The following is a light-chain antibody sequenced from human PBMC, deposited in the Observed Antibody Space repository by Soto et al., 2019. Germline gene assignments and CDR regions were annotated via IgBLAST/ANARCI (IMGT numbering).Light chain of an antibody. CDR2: DVS. CDR1: SSDVGGYNY. CDR3: SSYTSSSTLFGV. V-gene: IGLV2-14*01. Sequence: QLVLTQPASVSGSPGQSITISCTGTSSDVGGYNYVSWYQQHPGKAPKLMIYDVSNRPSGVSNRFSGSKSGNTASLTISGLQAEDEADYYCSSYTSSSTLFGVFGTGTKLTVL. J-gene: IGLJ1*01.